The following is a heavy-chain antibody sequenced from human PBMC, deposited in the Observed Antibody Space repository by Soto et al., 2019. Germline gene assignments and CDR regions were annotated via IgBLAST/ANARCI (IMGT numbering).Heavy chain of an antibody. CDR1: GFTVSSNY. V-gene: IGHV3-53*04. CDR3: ATSSFDWLFSRNHFYSSYSMDV. D-gene: IGHD3-9*01. J-gene: IGHJ6*03. Sequence: GGSLRLSCAASGFTVSSNYMSWVRQAPGKGLEWVSVIYSGGSTYYADSVKGRFTISRHNSKNTLYLQMNSLRAEDTAVYYCATSSFDWLFSRNHFYSSYSMDVWGKATTVTVFS. CDR2: IYSGGST.